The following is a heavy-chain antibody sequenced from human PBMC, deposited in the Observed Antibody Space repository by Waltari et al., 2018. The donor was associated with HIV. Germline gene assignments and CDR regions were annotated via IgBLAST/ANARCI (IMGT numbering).Heavy chain of an antibody. CDR3: ARAGGRITIFGVVIPYGMDV. J-gene: IGHJ6*02. CDR2: INQSGST. V-gene: IGHV4-34*01. D-gene: IGHD3-3*01. Sequence: QVQLQQWGAGLLKPSETLSLTCAVYGGSFSGYYWSWIRQPPGKGLEWIGEINQSGSTNYDPSLKSRVTISVDTSKNQFSLKLSSVTAADTAVYYCARAGGRITIFGVVIPYGMDVWGQGTTVTVSS. CDR1: GGSFSGYY.